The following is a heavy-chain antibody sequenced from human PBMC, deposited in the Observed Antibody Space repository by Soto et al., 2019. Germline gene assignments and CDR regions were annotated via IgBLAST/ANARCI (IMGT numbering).Heavy chain of an antibody. CDR2: ISGSGGST. CDR3: AKGWSMGYCSGGSCYDYYYYYYGMDV. Sequence: GSLRLSCAASGFTFSSYAMSWVRQAPGKGLEWVSAISGSGGSTYYADSVKGRFTISRDNSKNTLYLQMNSLRAEDTAVYYCAKGWSMGYCSGGSCYDYYYYYYGMDVWGQGTTVTVSS. CDR1: GFTFSSYA. V-gene: IGHV3-23*01. J-gene: IGHJ6*02. D-gene: IGHD2-15*01.